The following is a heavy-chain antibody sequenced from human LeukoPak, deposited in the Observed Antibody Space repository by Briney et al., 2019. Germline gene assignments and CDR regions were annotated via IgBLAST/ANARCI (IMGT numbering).Heavy chain of an antibody. V-gene: IGHV3-53*01. CDR1: GFTFSSYA. J-gene: IGHJ4*02. CDR3: ASLGGIYYYDSSGYWTY. CDR2: IYSGGST. Sequence: GGSLRLSCVASGFTFSSYAMSWVRQAPGKGLEWVSVIYSGGSTYYADSVKGRFTISRDNSKNTLYLQMNSLRAEDTAVYYCASLGGIYYYDSSGYWTYWGQGTLVTVSS. D-gene: IGHD3-22*01.